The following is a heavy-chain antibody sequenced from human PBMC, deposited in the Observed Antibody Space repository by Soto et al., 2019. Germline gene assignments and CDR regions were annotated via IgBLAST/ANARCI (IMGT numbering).Heavy chain of an antibody. CDR2: ISYDGSNK. Sequence: GGSLRLSCAASGFTFSSYAMHWVRQAPGKVLEWVAVISYDGSNKYYADSVKGRFTISRDNSKNTLYLQMNSLRAEDTAVYYCARDPAVLLWFGELSFDYWGQGTLVTVSS. V-gene: IGHV3-30-3*01. CDR1: GFTFSSYA. CDR3: ARDPAVLLWFGELSFDY. J-gene: IGHJ4*02. D-gene: IGHD3-10*01.